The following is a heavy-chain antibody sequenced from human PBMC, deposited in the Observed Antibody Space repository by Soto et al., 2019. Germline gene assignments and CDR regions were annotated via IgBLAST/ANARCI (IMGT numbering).Heavy chain of an antibody. Sequence: GGSLRLSCAASGLTFTNYEMNWVRQAPGKGLEWISYISSSGKTISYADSVKGRFTISRDNAKSSLYLQMNSLRAEDTAVYYCARDPEKYSGSDLGIDYWGQGTLVTVSS. D-gene: IGHD5-12*01. J-gene: IGHJ4*02. V-gene: IGHV3-48*03. CDR1: GLTFTNYE. CDR3: ARDPEKYSGSDLGIDY. CDR2: ISSSGKTI.